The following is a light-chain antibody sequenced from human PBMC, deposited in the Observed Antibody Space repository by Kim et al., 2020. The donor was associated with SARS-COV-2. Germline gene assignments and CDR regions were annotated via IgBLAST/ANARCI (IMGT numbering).Light chain of an antibody. CDR2: KAS. V-gene: IGKV1-5*03. J-gene: IGKJ1*01. CDR1: QSISDS. Sequence: ASVGDRVTITCRASQSISDSLAWYQQKPGKAPNLLIYKASNLETGVPSRFSGSGSGTEFTLTISSLQPDDFATYYCQQDKTYPWTFGQGTKVDIK. CDR3: QQDKTYPWT.